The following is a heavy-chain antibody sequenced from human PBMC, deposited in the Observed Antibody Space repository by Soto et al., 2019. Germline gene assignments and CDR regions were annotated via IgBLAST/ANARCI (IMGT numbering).Heavy chain of an antibody. V-gene: IGHV3-7*01. CDR2: IKQDGSEK. D-gene: IGHD6-13*01. Sequence: EVQLVESGGGLVPPGGSLRLSCAASGFTFSSYWMSWVRQAPGKGLEWVANIKQDGSEKYYVDSVKGRFTISRDNAKNSLYLQMNSLRAEDTAVYYCASDAPYSSSWYSNWFDPWGQGTMGTVSS. J-gene: IGHJ5*02. CDR3: ASDAPYSSSWYSNWFDP. CDR1: GFTFSSYW.